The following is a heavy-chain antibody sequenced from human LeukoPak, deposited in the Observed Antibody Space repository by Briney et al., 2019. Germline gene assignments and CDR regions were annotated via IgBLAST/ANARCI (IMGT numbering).Heavy chain of an antibody. V-gene: IGHV4-59*01. D-gene: IGHD6-13*01. CDR3: ASSGSFRQQLVK. CDR2: IYYSGST. Sequence: SETLSLTCTVSGGSISSYYWSWIRQPPGKGLEWIGYIYYSGSTNCNPSLKSRVTISVDTSKNQFSLKLSSVTAADTAVYYCASSGSFRQQLVKWGQGTLVTVSS. CDR1: GGSISSYY. J-gene: IGHJ4*02.